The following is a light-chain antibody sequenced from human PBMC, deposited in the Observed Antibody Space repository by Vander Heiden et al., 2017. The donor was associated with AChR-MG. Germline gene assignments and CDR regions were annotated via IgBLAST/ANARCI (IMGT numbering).Light chain of an antibody. J-gene: IGLJ1*01. V-gene: IGLV1-51*01. CDR3: GAWDSSLSAGV. CDR1: SSNIGNNY. CDR2: DNN. Sequence: SCSGSSSNIGNNYVSWYQQLPGTAPKLLLYDNNKRPSGIPDRFSGSKSGTSATLGITGLQTGDEADYYCGAWDSSLSAGVFGTGTKVTVL.